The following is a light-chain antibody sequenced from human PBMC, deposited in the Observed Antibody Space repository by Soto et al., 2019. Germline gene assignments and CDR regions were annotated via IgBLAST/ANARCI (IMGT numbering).Light chain of an antibody. J-gene: IGKJ4*01. CDR1: QSIISW. Sequence: DVQMTQSPSSVSASVGDRVTITCRASQSIISWLAWSQQKSGEAPKLLIYAASSLQSGVPSRFSGSGYGTDFNVTISSLQPEDFATYFGQQAYTVPRTFGGGTRVDI. CDR3: QQAYTVPRT. V-gene: IGKV1-12*01. CDR2: AAS.